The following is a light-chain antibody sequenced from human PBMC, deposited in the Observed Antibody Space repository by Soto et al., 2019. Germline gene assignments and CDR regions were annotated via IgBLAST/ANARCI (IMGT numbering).Light chain of an antibody. CDR3: QQYDKLPYT. V-gene: IGKV1-33*01. J-gene: IGKJ2*01. Sequence: DIQKTQSPSSLSASVGDRVTITCQASQDISNYLNWYQQKPGKAPRLLIYDASNLKTGVPSRFSGTGSGTDFTFTISGLQPEDIATYYCQQYDKLPYTFGQGTKLEIK. CDR1: QDISNY. CDR2: DAS.